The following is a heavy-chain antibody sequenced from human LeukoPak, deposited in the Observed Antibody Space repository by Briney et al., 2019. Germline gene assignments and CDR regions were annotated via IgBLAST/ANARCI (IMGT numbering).Heavy chain of an antibody. J-gene: IGHJ4*02. CDR2: ISAYNGNT. D-gene: IGHD3-22*01. CDR1: GYTFTSYG. CDR3: ARDMGEYYDRGALDY. V-gene: IGHV1-18*01. Sequence: GASVKVSCKASGYTFTSYGISWVRQAPGQGLEWMGWISAYNGNTNYAQKLQGRVTMTTDTSTSTAYMELRSLRSDDTAVYYCARDMGEYYDRGALDYWGQGTLVTVSS.